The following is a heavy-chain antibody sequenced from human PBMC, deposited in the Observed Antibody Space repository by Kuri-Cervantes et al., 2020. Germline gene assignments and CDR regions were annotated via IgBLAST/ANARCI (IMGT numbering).Heavy chain of an antibody. D-gene: IGHD5-12*01. J-gene: IGHJ4*02. V-gene: IGHV3-21*01. CDR2: ISSSSSYI. CDR1: GFTFSSYS. Sequence: GESLKISCAAPGFTFSSYSMNWVRQAPGKGLEWVSSISSSSSYIYYADSVKGRFTISRDNAKNSLYLQMNSLRAEDTAVYYCAREWLRFGGLDYWGQGTLVTVSS. CDR3: AREWLRFGGLDY.